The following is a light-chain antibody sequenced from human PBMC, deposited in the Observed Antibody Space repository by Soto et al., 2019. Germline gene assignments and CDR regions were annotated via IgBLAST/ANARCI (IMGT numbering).Light chain of an antibody. Sequence: DIHMTQSPSTLPASVGDRVTITCRASQSISNWLAWYQQKPGKAPKLLIYDVSTLESGVPSRFSGSGSGTEFTLTISSLQPVDFATYYCQQYNSFWTSGQGTKVDIK. CDR1: QSISNW. CDR3: QQYNSFWT. V-gene: IGKV1-5*01. CDR2: DVS. J-gene: IGKJ1*01.